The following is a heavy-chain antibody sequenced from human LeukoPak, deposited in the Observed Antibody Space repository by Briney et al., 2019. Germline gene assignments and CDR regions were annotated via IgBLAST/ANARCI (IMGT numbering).Heavy chain of an antibody. J-gene: IGHJ4*02. Sequence: GASVKVSCKASGGTFSSYAISWVRQAPGPGLEWMGGIFPIFGTANYAQKFQGRVTITADESTSTAYMELSSLRSEDTAVYYCARGYYYDSSGFPSPYYFDYWGQGTLVTVSS. V-gene: IGHV1-69*01. CDR1: GGTFSSYA. CDR3: ARGYYYDSSGFPSPYYFDY. D-gene: IGHD3-22*01. CDR2: IFPIFGTA.